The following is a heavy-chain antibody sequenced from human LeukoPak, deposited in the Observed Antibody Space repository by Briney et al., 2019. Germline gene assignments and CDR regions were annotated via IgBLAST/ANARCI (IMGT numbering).Heavy chain of an antibody. Sequence: SCKASGGTFSTYAMHWVRQAPGKGLEWVAVISYDGTTKYHADSVKGRFTISRDNSKNTLYLQMNTLRAEDTAVYYCARVRIVGSTYDAFDIWGQGTMVTVSS. CDR3: ARVRIVGSTYDAFDI. D-gene: IGHD1-26*01. J-gene: IGHJ3*02. CDR1: GGTFSTYA. CDR2: ISYDGTTK. V-gene: IGHV3-30-3*01.